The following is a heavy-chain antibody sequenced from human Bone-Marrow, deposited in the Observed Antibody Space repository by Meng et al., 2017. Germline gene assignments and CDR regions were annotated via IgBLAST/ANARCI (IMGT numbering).Heavy chain of an antibody. CDR1: GGSISSGDYY. CDR3: ARTGRFLEPDY. V-gene: IGHV4-30-4*01. CDR2: IFYSGST. J-gene: IGHJ4*02. Sequence: QVQLQESGPGLVKPVPSLSLTCTVSGGSISSGDYYWSWIRQPPGKGLEWIGYIFYSGSTYYNPSLKSRVTISVDTSKNQFSLKLSSVTAADTAVYYCARTGRFLEPDYWGQGTLVTVSS. D-gene: IGHD3-3*01.